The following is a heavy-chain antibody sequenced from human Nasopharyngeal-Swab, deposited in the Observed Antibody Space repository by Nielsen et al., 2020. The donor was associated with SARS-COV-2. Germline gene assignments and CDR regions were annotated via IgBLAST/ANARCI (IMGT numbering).Heavy chain of an antibody. CDR2: VSGDGVTT. Sequence: GESLKISCRASGFTFSRYWIHWVRQAPGKGLEYLSAVSGDGVTTHYADSLKGRFTISRDNSKNTVYLQLGSLTAEDMAVYFCARGTPGIPGVDYWGQGTLVTVSS. CDR3: ARGTPGIPGVDY. J-gene: IGHJ4*02. CDR1: GFTFSRYW. V-gene: IGHV3-64*02. D-gene: IGHD2-8*02.